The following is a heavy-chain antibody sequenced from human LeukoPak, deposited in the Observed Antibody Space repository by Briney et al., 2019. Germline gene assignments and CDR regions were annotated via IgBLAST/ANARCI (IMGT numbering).Heavy chain of an antibody. CDR1: GGSISSSSYY. V-gene: IGHV4-39*01. Sequence: SETLSLTCTVSGGSISSSSYYWGWIRQSPGKGLEWIGSIYYGGSTYYNPSLKSRVTISVDTSKNQFSLKLSSVTAADTAVYYCARQLVVVEPAEFDYWGQGTLVTVSS. D-gene: IGHD2-2*01. CDR3: ARQLVVVEPAEFDY. CDR2: IYYGGST. J-gene: IGHJ4*02.